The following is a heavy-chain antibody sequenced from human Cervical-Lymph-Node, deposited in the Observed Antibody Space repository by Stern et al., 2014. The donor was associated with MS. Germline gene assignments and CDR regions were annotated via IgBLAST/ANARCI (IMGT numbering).Heavy chain of an antibody. J-gene: IGHJ5*02. CDR1: GFTFGVYG. D-gene: IGHD4-11*01. CDR3: ARDWDDYSNRFQS. V-gene: IGHV3-48*02. Sequence: EVQLEESGGGVVQPGGSLRLSCAASGFTFGVYGMNWVRQAPGKGLAWGSYISETSNTIYYADSVKGRFTVSRDNAKSSLYLQMNSLRDEDTAVYYCARDWDDYSNRFQSWGQGTLVTVSS. CDR2: ISETSNTI.